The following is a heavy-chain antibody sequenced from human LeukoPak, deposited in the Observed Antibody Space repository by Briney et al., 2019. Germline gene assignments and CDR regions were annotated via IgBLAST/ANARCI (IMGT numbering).Heavy chain of an antibody. CDR3: ARGDSGYDYVSTTRYYGMDV. CDR1: GFTFSSYA. V-gene: IGHV3-30-3*01. D-gene: IGHD5-12*01. J-gene: IGHJ6*02. CDR2: ISYDGSNK. Sequence: GGSLRLSCAASGFTFSSYAMHWVRQAPGKGLEWVAVISYDGSNKYYADSVKGRFTISRDNSKNTLYLQMNSLRAEDTAVYYCARGDSGYDYVSTTRYYGMDVWGQGTTVTVSS.